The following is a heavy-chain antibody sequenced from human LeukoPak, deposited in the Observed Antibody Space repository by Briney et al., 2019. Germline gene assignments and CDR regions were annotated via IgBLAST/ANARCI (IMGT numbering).Heavy chain of an antibody. CDR2: IYYSGST. CDR1: GGSISSYY. CDR3: ARGPRDTVGGTCAY. V-gene: IGHV4-59*01. J-gene: IGHJ4*02. Sequence: SETLSLTCTVSGGSISSYYWSWIRQPPGKGLEWIGYIYYSGSTNYNPSLKSRVTISVDTSKNQFSLKLSSVTAADTAVYYCARGPRDTVGGTCAYWGQGTLVTVSS. D-gene: IGHD5-18*01.